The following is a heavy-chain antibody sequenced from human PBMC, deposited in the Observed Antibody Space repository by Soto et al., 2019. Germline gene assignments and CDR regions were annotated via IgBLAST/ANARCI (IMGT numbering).Heavy chain of an antibody. J-gene: IGHJ4*02. V-gene: IGHV3-33*01. CDR2: IWYDGSNK. Sequence: QVQLVESGGGVVQPGRSLRLYSAASRFTFSSYGMHWVRQAPGKGLEWVAVIWYDGSNKYYADSVKGRFTISRDNSKNTLYLQMNSLRAEDTAVYYCARGDSSGHYWGQGTLVTVSS. CDR3: ARGDSSGHY. CDR1: RFTFSSYG. D-gene: IGHD3-22*01.